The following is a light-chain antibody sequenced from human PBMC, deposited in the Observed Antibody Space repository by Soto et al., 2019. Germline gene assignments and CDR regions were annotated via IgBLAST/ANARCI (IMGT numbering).Light chain of an antibody. CDR2: GAS. CDR1: QSVSSN. V-gene: IGKV3-15*01. Sequence: EIVITQSPATLSVSPGERTTLSCRASQSVSSNLAWYQQEPGQAPRLXXYGASTRATGIPARFSGSGSGTEFTLTISSLQSEDFAVYYCQQYNNWPPWTFGQGTKVDIK. J-gene: IGKJ1*01. CDR3: QQYNNWPPWT.